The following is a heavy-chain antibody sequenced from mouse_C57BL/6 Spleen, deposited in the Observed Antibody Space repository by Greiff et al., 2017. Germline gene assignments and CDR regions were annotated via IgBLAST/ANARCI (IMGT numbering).Heavy chain of an antibody. CDR2: IYPRDGST. V-gene: IGHV1-85*01. J-gene: IGHJ4*01. Sequence: QVQLQQSGPELVKPGASVKLSCKASGYTFTSYDINWVKQRPGQGLEWIGWIYPRDGSTKYNEKFKGKATLTVDTSSSTAYMELHSMTSEDSAVYFCARFITTARSYYYAMDYWGQGTSVTVSS. D-gene: IGHD1-2*01. CDR1: GYTFTSYD. CDR3: ARFITTARSYYYAMDY.